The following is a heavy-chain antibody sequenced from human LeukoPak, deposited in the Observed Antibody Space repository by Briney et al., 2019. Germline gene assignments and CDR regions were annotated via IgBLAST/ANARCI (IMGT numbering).Heavy chain of an antibody. CDR1: GFTVSSNY. J-gene: IGHJ6*02. CDR2: IYSGDST. Sequence: GGSLRLSCAASGFTVSSNYMSWVRQAPGKGLDWVSGIYSGDSTYYADSVKGRFTISRDNSKNTLYLQMNSLRAEDTAVYYCARDIRCSSTSCYVGGYCYGMDVWGRGTTVTVSS. CDR3: ARDIRCSSTSCYVGGYCYGMDV. V-gene: IGHV3-66*01. D-gene: IGHD2-2*01.